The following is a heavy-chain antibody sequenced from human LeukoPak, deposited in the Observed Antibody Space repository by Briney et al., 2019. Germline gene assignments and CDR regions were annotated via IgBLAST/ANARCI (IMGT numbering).Heavy chain of an antibody. CDR3: ARERRYDFWSGYFYLDY. D-gene: IGHD3-3*01. CDR2: ISAYNGNT. CDR1: GYTFTSYG. Sequence: GASVKVSCKASGYTFTSYGISWVRQAPGQGLEWMGWISAYNGNTNYAQKLQGRVTMTTDTSTSTAYMELRSLRSDDTAVYYCARERRYDFWSGYFYLDYWGQGTLVTVSS. J-gene: IGHJ4*02. V-gene: IGHV1-18*01.